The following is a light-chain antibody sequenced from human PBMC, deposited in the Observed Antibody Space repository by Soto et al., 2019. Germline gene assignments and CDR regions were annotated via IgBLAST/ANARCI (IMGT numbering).Light chain of an antibody. Sequence: EIMMKQSPATLSVTPGERVTPSCRASQDIRSSLAWYQQKPGQAPRLLIYGASIRATGVPATFSGSGSGTEFTLTISSLQSEDFAVYYCQQYNNWPRTFGQGTKVDIK. CDR3: QQYNNWPRT. J-gene: IGKJ1*01. V-gene: IGKV3-15*01. CDR2: GAS. CDR1: QDIRSS.